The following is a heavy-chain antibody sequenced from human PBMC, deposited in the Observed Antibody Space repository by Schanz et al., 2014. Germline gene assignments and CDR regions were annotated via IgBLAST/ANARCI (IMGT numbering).Heavy chain of an antibody. CDR2: IYIGGNT. V-gene: IGHV3-23*04. D-gene: IGHD3-10*01. CDR3: AKGSRSGSKVMDV. Sequence: EVQLVKSGGGLIQPGGSLRLSCATSGFSFSSYAINWVRQAPGKGLEWVSFIYIGGNTYYADSVKGRFTISRDSAKNSLYRQMNSLRPEDTALYYCAKGSRSGSKVMDVWGKGTTVTVSS. J-gene: IGHJ6*03. CDR1: GFSFSSYA.